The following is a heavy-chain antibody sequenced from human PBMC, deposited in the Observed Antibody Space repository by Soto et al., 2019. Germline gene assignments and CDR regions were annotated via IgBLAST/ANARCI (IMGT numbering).Heavy chain of an antibody. Sequence: GGSLRLSCAASGVTFSSYGMHWVRQAPGKGLEWVAVISYGGGSKYYADSVKGRFTISRDNSKNTLYLQVNSLRAEDTAVYYCAKGAVVAATPFDSWGQGTLVTVSS. D-gene: IGHD2-15*01. CDR2: ISYGGGSK. CDR1: GVTFSSYG. J-gene: IGHJ4*02. V-gene: IGHV3-30*18. CDR3: AKGAVVAATPFDS.